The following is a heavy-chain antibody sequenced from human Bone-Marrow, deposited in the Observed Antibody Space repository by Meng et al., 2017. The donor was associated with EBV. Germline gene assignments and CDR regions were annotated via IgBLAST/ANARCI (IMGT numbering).Heavy chain of an antibody. Sequence: VQLVRSGAEVKKPGASVKVSCKASGYTFRSFGISCVRQAPGQGPEWMGWISAYNGDTKYAQKFQGRVTVTTDTSTSTAYMELRSLRRDDTAVYYCARGMRNFNFWGQGTLVTVSS. CDR2: ISAYNGDT. CDR1: GYTFRSFG. V-gene: IGHV1-18*01. J-gene: IGHJ4*02. CDR3: ARGMRNFNF.